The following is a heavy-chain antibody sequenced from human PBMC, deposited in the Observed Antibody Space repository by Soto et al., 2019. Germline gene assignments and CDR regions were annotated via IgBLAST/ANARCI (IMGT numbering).Heavy chain of an antibody. V-gene: IGHV3-33*01. CDR2: IWHDGSFK. CDR3: ARGEEEGNYFDN. CDR1: GFTFRSYG. Sequence: GGFLRLSCAASGFTFRSYGMHWVRQAPGKGLEWVASIWHDGSFKYEADSVKGRFTISRDNSKNTLSLQMNSLRADDTAAYYCARGEEEGNYFDNWGLGTLVPVSS. J-gene: IGHJ4*02.